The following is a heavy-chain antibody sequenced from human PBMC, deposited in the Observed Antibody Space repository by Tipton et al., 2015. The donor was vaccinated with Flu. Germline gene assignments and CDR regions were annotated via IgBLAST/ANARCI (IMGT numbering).Heavy chain of an antibody. V-gene: IGHV1-46*01. Sequence: QVQLVQSGAEVKKPGASVKVSCKASGYTFTSYYMHWVRQAPGQGLEWMGIINPSGGSTSYAQKFQGRVTMTRDTSTSTVYMELSSLRSETPAVYYCARAFTMVAQDLGYWGQGTLVTVSS. D-gene: IGHD3-10*01. CDR1: GYTFTSYY. CDR3: ARAFTMVAQDLGY. CDR2: INPSGGST. J-gene: IGHJ4*02.